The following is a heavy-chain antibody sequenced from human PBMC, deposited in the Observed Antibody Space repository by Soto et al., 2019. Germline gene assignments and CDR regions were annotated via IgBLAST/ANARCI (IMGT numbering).Heavy chain of an antibody. J-gene: IGHJ3*02. CDR1: GFPLSDHA. CDR3: AKGGYYSLFDI. V-gene: IGHV3-23*01. Sequence: GALRLSCAASGFPLSDHAMSWVRQTPGKGLEWVSGISGSGGRTYYADSVKGRFTISRDNSNNTLSLQMHILRVEDTAVYFCAKGGYYSLFDIWGQGTMVTVSS. CDR2: ISGSGGRT. D-gene: IGHD3-16*01.